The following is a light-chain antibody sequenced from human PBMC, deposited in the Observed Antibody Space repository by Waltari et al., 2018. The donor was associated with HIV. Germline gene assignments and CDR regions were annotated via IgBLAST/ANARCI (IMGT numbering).Light chain of an antibody. CDR1: SSDVGSYNL. J-gene: IGLJ3*02. CDR2: EGS. CDR3: CSYAGSSTSWV. Sequence: QSALTQPASVSGSPGQSITISCTGTSSDVGSYNLVSWYQQHPGKAPKLMIYEGSKRPSGVVNRFSGSKSGNTASLTIAGLQAEDEADYYCCSYAGSSTSWVFGGGTKLTVL. V-gene: IGLV2-23*01.